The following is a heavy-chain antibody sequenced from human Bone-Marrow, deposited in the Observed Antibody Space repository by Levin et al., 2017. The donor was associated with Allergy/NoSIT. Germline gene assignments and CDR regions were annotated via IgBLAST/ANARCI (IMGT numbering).Heavy chain of an antibody. CDR2: IKADGSEK. CDR1: GFTFSDYW. V-gene: IGHV3-7*01. D-gene: IGHD6-6*01. J-gene: IGHJ4*02. Sequence: GASVKVSCAASGFTFSDYWMTWVRQAPGKGPEWVANIKADGSEKYYADSVTGRFTISRDNAQNLLFLQLDYLRGDDSGIYYCARTVGAAPSDYWGQGTLVTVSS. CDR3: ARTVGAAPSDY.